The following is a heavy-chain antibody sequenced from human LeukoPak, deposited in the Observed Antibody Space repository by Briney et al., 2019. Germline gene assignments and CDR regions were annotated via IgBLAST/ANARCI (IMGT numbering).Heavy chain of an antibody. CDR1: GLTFSSYA. CDR3: AKDELGFVGATSFFDY. D-gene: IGHD1-26*01. Sequence: SGGSLRLSCAASGLTFSSYAMSWVRQAPGKGLEWVSAISGSGGSTYYADSVKGRFTISRDNSKNTLYLQMNSLRAEDTAVYYCAKDELGFVGATSFFDYWGQGTLVTVSS. CDR2: ISGSGGST. V-gene: IGHV3-23*01. J-gene: IGHJ4*02.